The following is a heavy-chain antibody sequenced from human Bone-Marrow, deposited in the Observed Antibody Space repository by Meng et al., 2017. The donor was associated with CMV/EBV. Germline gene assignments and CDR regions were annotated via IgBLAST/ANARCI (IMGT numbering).Heavy chain of an antibody. CDR2: IYYSGST. J-gene: IGHJ6*02. CDR1: GGSISSSSYY. Sequence: SETLSLTCTVSGGSISSSSYYWGWIRQPPGKGLEWIGSIYYSGSTYYNPSLKSRVTISVDTSKNQFSLKLSSVTAADTAVYYRARSVVDYGMDVWGQGTTVTVSS. D-gene: IGHD2-21*01. V-gene: IGHV4-39*01. CDR3: ARSVVDYGMDV.